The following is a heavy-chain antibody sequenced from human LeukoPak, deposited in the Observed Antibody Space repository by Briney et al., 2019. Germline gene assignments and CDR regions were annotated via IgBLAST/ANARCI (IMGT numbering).Heavy chain of an antibody. J-gene: IGHJ4*02. CDR3: AREGFYYGSGSYPLLDY. V-gene: IGHV4-38-2*02. CDR1: GYSISSGYY. D-gene: IGHD3-10*01. Sequence: PSETLSLTCTVSGYSISSGYYWGWIRQPPGKGLEWIGRIYTSGSTNYNPSLKSRVTISVDTSKNQFSLKLSSVTAADTAVYYCAREGFYYGSGSYPLLDYWGQGTLVTVSS. CDR2: IYTSGST.